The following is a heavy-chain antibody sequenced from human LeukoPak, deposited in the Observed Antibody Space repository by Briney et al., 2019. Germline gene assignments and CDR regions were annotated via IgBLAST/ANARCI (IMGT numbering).Heavy chain of an antibody. V-gene: IGHV4-61*02. Sequence: TLSLTCTVSGGSISSGSYYWSWIRQPAGKGLDWIGRIYTSGSTNYNPSLKSGVTISVDTYKNQFSLKLSSVTAADTAVYYCAGATHSTKADYWGQGTLVTVSS. CDR3: AGATHSTKADY. CDR1: GGSISSGSYY. D-gene: IGHD5-24*01. J-gene: IGHJ4*02. CDR2: IYTSGST.